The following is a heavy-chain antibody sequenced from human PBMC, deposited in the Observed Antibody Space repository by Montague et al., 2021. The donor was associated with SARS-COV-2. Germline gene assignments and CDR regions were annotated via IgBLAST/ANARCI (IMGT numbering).Heavy chain of an antibody. V-gene: IGHV2-5*02. D-gene: IGHD6-19*01. CDR1: GFSLSTSGVG. Sequence: PALVKPTQTLTLTCTFSGFSLSTSGVGVGWIRQPPGKALEWLALIYWDDDKRYSPSLKSRLTITKDTSKNQVVLTMTNMDPVDTATYYCARRSPIAVAGPYFDYWGQGTLVTVSS. CDR3: ARRSPIAVAGPYFDY. J-gene: IGHJ4*02. CDR2: IYWDDDK.